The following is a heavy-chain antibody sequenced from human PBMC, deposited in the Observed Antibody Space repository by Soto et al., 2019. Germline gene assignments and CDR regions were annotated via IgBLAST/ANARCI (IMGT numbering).Heavy chain of an antibody. V-gene: IGHV3-30-3*01. CDR1: GFTFSSYA. Sequence: GGSLRLSCAASGFTFSSYAMHWVRQAPGKGLEWVSVISYDGSNKYYAYSVKVRFTISRDNSNNTLYLQMNSLIAEDTAVYYCARVDRPYSSGWQYHYYGMDXWGQRTTVTVS. D-gene: IGHD6-19*01. CDR2: ISYDGSNK. J-gene: IGHJ6*02. CDR3: ARVDRPYSSGWQYHYYGMDX.